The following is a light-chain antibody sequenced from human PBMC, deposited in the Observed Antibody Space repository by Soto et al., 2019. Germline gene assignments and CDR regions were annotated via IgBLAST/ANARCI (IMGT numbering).Light chain of an antibody. CDR1: SSNIGAGYD. CDR3: QSYDSSLSGVV. J-gene: IGLJ2*01. V-gene: IGLV1-40*01. Sequence: QSVLTQPPSVSGAPXQRVTISCTGSSSNIGAGYDVHWYQQLPGTAPKLLIYGNSNRPSGVPDRFSGSKSGTSASLAITGLQAEDEADYYCQSYDSSLSGVVFGGGTKLTVL. CDR2: GNS.